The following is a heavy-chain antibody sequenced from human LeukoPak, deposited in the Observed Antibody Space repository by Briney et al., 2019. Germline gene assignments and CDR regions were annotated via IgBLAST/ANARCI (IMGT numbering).Heavy chain of an antibody. Sequence: GRSLRLSCAASGFTFSNYSMNWVRQAPGKGLEWVSSISSSSSYIYYADSVKGRFTISRDNAKNSLYLQMNSLRAEDTAVYYCARENYREFDYWGQGTLVTVSS. CDR3: ARENYREFDY. J-gene: IGHJ4*02. CDR2: ISSSSSYI. CDR1: GFTFSNYS. D-gene: IGHD3-10*01. V-gene: IGHV3-21*01.